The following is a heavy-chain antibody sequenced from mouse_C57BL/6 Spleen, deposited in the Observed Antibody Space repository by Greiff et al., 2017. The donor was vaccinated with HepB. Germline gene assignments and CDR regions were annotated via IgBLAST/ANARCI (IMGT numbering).Heavy chain of an antibody. D-gene: IGHD1-2*01. CDR2: ISSGSSTI. V-gene: IGHV5-17*01. Sequence: EVKVVESGGGLVKPGGSLKLSCAASGFTFSDYGMHWVRQAPEKGLEWVAYISSGSSTIYYADTVKGRFTISRDNAKNTLFLQMTSLRSEDTAMYYCAITTAPAYWGQGTLVTVSA. CDR1: GFTFSDYG. CDR3: AITTAPAY. J-gene: IGHJ3*01.